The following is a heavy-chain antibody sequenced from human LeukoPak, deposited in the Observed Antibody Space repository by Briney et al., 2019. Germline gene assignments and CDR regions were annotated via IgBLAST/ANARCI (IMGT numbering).Heavy chain of an antibody. D-gene: IGHD6-13*01. CDR1: GGSMSGYF. J-gene: IGHJ1*01. CDR3: ARSITSSWYGDFRH. V-gene: IGHV4-59*01. CDR2: IYYSGST. Sequence: SETLSLTCTVSGGSMSGYFWSWIRQPPGKGLEWIGYIYYSGSTNYNPSLKSRVTISVDTSKNQFSLKLSSVTAADTAVYYCARSITSSWYGDFRHWGQGTLVIVSS.